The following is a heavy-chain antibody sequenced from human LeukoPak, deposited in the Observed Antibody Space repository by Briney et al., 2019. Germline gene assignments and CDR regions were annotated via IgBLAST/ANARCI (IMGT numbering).Heavy chain of an antibody. CDR3: ARTRSSSSSWYGQFDY. V-gene: IGHV1-69*06. D-gene: IGHD6-13*01. Sequence: SVTVSFKASGGTFNNYAISWVRQAPGQGGEWMGGIIPIFGTANYAQNFQGRLTITADKSTSTAYMELSSLRSEDTAVYYCARTRSSSSSWYGQFDYWGQGTLVTVSS. J-gene: IGHJ4*02. CDR1: GGTFNNYA. CDR2: IIPIFGTA.